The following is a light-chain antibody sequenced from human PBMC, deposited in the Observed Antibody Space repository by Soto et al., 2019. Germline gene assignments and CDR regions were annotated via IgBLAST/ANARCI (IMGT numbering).Light chain of an antibody. J-gene: IGLJ1*01. V-gene: IGLV2-8*01. CDR3: SSYAGSNNYV. CDR2: AVN. CDR1: SSDVGGYKY. Sequence: QSALTQPLSASGSPGQSVTISCTGTSSDVGGYKYVSWYQQYPGKAPKLMIYAVNKRPSGVPDRFSGSKSGNTASLTVSGLQAEDEADYYCSSYAGSNNYVFGTGTKVTVL.